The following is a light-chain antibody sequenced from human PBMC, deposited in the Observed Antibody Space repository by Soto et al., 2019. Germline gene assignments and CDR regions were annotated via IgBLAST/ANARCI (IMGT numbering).Light chain of an antibody. CDR2: GAS. V-gene: IGKV3-15*01. Sequence: EIVMTQSPATLSVSPGERATLSCRASQSVSSNLAWYQQKPGQAPRLLIYGASTRATCIPARFSGSGSGTEFTLTISSRQSKDFAVYYCQQYNNWPPWTFGQGTKVEIK. J-gene: IGKJ1*01. CDR1: QSVSSN. CDR3: QQYNNWPPWT.